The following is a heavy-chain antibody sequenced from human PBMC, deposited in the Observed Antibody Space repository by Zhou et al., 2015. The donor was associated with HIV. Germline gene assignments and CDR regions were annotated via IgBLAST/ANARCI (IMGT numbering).Heavy chain of an antibody. D-gene: IGHD3-22*01. J-gene: IGHJ3*01. CDR3: ATSSGKYDFAFDV. Sequence: LVQSGTEVRKPGSSVKVSCRATGGTFSGSDISWVRQAPGQGLEWMGRFIPMSDIENHAQKFRGRLTISADRSTGTAYMELSRLRSEDAAVYYCATSSGKYDFAFDVWGQGTRLIVSS. CDR2: FIPMSDIE. CDR1: GGTFSGSD. V-gene: IGHV1-69*04.